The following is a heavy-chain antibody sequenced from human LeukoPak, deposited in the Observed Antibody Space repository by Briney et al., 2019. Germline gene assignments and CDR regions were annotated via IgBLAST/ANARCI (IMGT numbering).Heavy chain of an antibody. CDR2: ISSRGSSI. V-gene: IGHV3-11*01. CDR3: ARDGKAVAADFDY. CDR1: GFTFSDYY. Sequence: GGSLRLSCAASGFTFSDYYMSWIRQAPGKGLEWVSYISSRGSSIYYADSLKGRFTISRDNAKNSLYLQMNSLRPEDTAVYYCARDGKAVAADFDYWRQGTLVTVSS. J-gene: IGHJ4*02. D-gene: IGHD6-19*01.